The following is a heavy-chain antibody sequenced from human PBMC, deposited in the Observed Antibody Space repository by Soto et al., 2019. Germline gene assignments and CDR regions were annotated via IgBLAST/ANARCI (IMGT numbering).Heavy chain of an antibody. J-gene: IGHJ4*02. V-gene: IGHV3-23*01. Sequence: EVQLLESGGGLVQPGGSLRLSCAASGFTFSSYAMTWVRQAPGKGLEWVSGISGSGGSTYSADSVKGRFTISRDNSKNTLYLQMNSLRAEDTAVYYCAKDLQYQLLSFDYWGQGTLVTVSS. CDR1: GFTFSSYA. D-gene: IGHD2-2*01. CDR2: ISGSGGST. CDR3: AKDLQYQLLSFDY.